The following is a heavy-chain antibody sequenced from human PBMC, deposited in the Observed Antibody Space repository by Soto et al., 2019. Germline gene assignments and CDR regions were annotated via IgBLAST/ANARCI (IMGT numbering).Heavy chain of an antibody. CDR1: GVTFSSFA. J-gene: IGHJ5*02. Sequence: QVQLMQSGAEVKQPGSSVKVSCQASGVTFSSFAISWVRQAPGQVLEWMGGIIPIFRTPNYAQNFQGRGTITADESTSSVYMELSRLRYEDTAVYYCARSTGSGFRPGTHRFNWFDPWGQGTLVTVSS. V-gene: IGHV1-69*01. CDR3: ARSTGSGFRPGTHRFNWFDP. D-gene: IGHD5-12*01. CDR2: IIPIFRTP.